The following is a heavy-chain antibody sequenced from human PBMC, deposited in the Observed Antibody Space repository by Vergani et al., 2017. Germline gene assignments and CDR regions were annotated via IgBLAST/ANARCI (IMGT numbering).Heavy chain of an antibody. CDR3: AKIEVGGGNFPALDY. CDR2: ISYDGSNK. J-gene: IGHJ4*02. D-gene: IGHD4-23*01. V-gene: IGHV3-30*18. Sequence: VQLVESGGGVVRPGGSLRLSCAASGFTFSSYGMHWVRQAPGKGLEWVAVISYDGSNKYYADSVKGRFTISRDNSKNTLYLQMNSLRAEDTAVYYCAKIEVGGGNFPALDYWGQGTLVTVSS. CDR1: GFTFSSYG.